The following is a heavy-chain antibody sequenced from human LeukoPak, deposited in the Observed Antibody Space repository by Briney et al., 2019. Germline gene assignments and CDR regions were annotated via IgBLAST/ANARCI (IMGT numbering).Heavy chain of an antibody. CDR2: INPNSGGT. CDR1: GGTFSNYA. V-gene: IGHV1-2*02. D-gene: IGHD3-10*01. CDR3: ARDYYASGAFVGY. Sequence: ASVKVSCKASGGTFSNYAINWVRQAPGQGLEWMGWINPNSGGTNYAQKFQGRVTMTRDTSISTAYMELSRLRSDDTAVYYCARDYYASGAFVGYWGQGTLVTVSS. J-gene: IGHJ4*02.